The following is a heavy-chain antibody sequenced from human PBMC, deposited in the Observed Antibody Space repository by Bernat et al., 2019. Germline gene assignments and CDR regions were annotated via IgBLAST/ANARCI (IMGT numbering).Heavy chain of an antibody. J-gene: IGHJ4*02. V-gene: IGHV3-15*01. CDR3: TTTITIFGVVIVYFDY. Sequence: EVQLVESGGGLVKPGGSLRLSCAASGFTFSNAWMSWVRQAPGKGLEWVGRIKSKTDGGTTDYAAPVKGRFTISRVDSKNTLYLQMNSLKTEDTAVYYCTTTITIFGVVIVYFDYWGQGTLVTVSS. CDR1: GFTFSNAW. CDR2: IKSKTDGGTT. D-gene: IGHD3-3*01.